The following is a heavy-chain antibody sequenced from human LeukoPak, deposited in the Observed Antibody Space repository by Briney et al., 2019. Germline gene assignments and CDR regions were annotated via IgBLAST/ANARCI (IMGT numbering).Heavy chain of an antibody. Sequence: SETLSLTCTVSGGSFSSYYWSWIRQTPGKGLEWIGYIYYSGSTNYNPSLKSRVTISVDTSKNQFSLKLSSVTAADTAVYYCARHMLTYYYDSSGYYALYYYYGMDVWGQGTTVTVSS. J-gene: IGHJ6*02. V-gene: IGHV4-59*08. CDR3: ARHMLTYYYDSSGYYALYYYYGMDV. D-gene: IGHD3-22*01. CDR2: IYYSGST. CDR1: GGSFSSYY.